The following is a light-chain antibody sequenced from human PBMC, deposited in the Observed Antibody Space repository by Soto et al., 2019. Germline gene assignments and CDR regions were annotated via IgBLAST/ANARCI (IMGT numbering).Light chain of an antibody. CDR3: LLYYGAAVF. J-gene: IGLJ2*01. CDR1: TGAVTSAYY. V-gene: IGLV7-43*01. Sequence: QAVVTQEPSLTVSPGGTVTLTCASSTGAVTSAYYPNWFQQKPGQAPRALIYSTDSKHSWTPARFSGSLLGGKAALTLSGVQPEDGADFSSLLYYGAAVFFGGGTKLPVL. CDR2: STD.